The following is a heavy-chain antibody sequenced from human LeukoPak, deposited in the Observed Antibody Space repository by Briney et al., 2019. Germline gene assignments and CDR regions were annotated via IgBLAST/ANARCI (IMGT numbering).Heavy chain of an antibody. J-gene: IGHJ4*02. D-gene: IGHD3-10*01. CDR2: INPNSGGT. Sequence: ASVKVSCKASGYTFTGYYMHWVRQAPGQGLEWMGWINPNSGGTNYAQKFQGWVTMTRDTSISTAYMELSRLRSDDTAVYYCARATPSYGSGSYNDYWGQGTLVTVSS. V-gene: IGHV1-2*04. CDR3: ARATPSYGSGSYNDY. CDR1: GYTFTGYY.